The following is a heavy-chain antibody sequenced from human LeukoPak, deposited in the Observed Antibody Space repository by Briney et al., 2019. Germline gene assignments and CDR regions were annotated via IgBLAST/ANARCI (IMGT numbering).Heavy chain of an antibody. CDR1: GYTFTSYG. CDR2: ISAYNGNT. V-gene: IGHV1-18*01. D-gene: IGHD2-15*01. CDR3: AREGVCSSGGSCYINYYYYYGMDV. Sequence: GASVKVSCKASGYTFTSYGISWVRQAPAQGLEWMGWISAYNGNTNYAQKLQGRVTMTTDTSTRTAYMELRSLRSDDTAVYYCAREGVCSSGGSCYINYYYYYGMDVWGQGITVTVSS. J-gene: IGHJ6*02.